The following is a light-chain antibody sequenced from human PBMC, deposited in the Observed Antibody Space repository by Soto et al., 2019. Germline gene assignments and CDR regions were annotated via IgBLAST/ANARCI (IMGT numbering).Light chain of an antibody. CDR1: QNINKW. J-gene: IGKJ1*01. Sequence: IQMTQSPSTLSASVGDRVTITCRASQNINKWLAWYQHKPGKAPALLIYEASSLGGGVPSRFSGSGFGTKFTLTISSLQPDDFATYYCQQYNRYRAFGQGTKVDIK. CDR3: QQYNRYRA. V-gene: IGKV1-5*03. CDR2: EAS.